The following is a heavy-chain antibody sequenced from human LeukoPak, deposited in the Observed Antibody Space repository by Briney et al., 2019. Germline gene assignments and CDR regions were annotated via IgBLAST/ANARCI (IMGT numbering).Heavy chain of an antibody. J-gene: IGHJ6*02. Sequence: SETLSLTCAVYGGSFSGYYWSWIRQPPGKGLEWIGEINHSGSTNYNPSLKSRVTISVDTSKNQFSLELSSVTAADTAVYYCARRKSPDSSGYSLYYYGMDVWGQGTTVTVSS. CDR1: GGSFSGYY. D-gene: IGHD3-22*01. V-gene: IGHV4-34*01. CDR2: INHSGST. CDR3: ARRKSPDSSGYSLYYYGMDV.